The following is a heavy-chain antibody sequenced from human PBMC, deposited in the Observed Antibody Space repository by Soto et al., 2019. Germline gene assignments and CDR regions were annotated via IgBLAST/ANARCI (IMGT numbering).Heavy chain of an antibody. CDR1: GGSFSGHS. D-gene: IGHD3-22*01. V-gene: IGHV4-34*01. CDR2: INHSGRV. J-gene: IGHJ5*01. CDR3: STRAYDTNGYYRFDP. Sequence: XETLSLPCAVYGGSFSGHSWTWVRQSPGKGLEWIGDINHSGRVNYSPSLKSRVTISLDTSKNQFYLTLSAVTAADTAMYYCSTRAYDTNGYYRFDPWGQGTLVTVSS.